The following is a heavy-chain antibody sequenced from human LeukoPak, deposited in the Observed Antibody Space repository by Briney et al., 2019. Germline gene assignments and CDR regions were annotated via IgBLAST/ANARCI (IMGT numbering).Heavy chain of an antibody. V-gene: IGHV2-70*11. CDR3: ARIRVGVTMVRGVIADGGWFDP. CDR1: GGSFSGYY. J-gene: IGHJ5*02. Sequence: TLSLTCAVYGGSFSGYYWSWIRQPPGKALEWLARIDWDDDKYYSTSLKTRLTISKDTSKNQVVLTMTNMDPVDTATYYCARIRVGVTMVRGVIADGGWFDPWGQGTLVTVSS. CDR2: IDWDDDK. D-gene: IGHD3-10*01.